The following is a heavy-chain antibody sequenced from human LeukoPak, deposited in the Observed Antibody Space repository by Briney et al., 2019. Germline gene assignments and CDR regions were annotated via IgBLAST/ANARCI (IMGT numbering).Heavy chain of an antibody. CDR2: ISAYGHT. D-gene: IGHD3-3*01. Sequence: GASVKVSCKTSGYTLSSYGITWVRQAPGQGLEWMGWISAYGHTKLARNLQARVTVTIDTSTTTVYMEPRSLSSDDTAVYFCARETASGYLGFDFWGQGTLITVSS. V-gene: IGHV1-18*01. CDR1: GYTLSSYG. J-gene: IGHJ4*02. CDR3: ARETASGYLGFDF.